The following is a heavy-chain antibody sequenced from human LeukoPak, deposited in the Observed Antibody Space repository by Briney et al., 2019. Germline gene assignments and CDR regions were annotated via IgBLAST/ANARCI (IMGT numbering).Heavy chain of an antibody. CDR2: VYRGGST. Sequence: KPSETLSLICAVSGYSISSGYHWGWIRQSPGMRLEWIGSVYRGGSTSYNPSLKSRVTISVDTSKNQFSLKLNSVTAADTAMYYCARSAAPLIIIFGVATNWFDPWGQGTLVTVSS. V-gene: IGHV4-38-2*01. J-gene: IGHJ5*02. CDR1: GYSISSGYH. D-gene: IGHD3-3*01. CDR3: ARSAAPLIIIFGVATNWFDP.